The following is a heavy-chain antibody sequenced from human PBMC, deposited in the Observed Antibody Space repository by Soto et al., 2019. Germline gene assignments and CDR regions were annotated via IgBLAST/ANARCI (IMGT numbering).Heavy chain of an antibody. D-gene: IGHD6-13*01. V-gene: IGHV4-59*08. Sequence: QVQLQQSGPGLVKPSETLSLTCTVSGGSISSYYWSWIRQPPGKGLEWIGYIYYSGSTNYNPSLKSRVTISVDTSKNQFSLKLSSVTAADTAVYYCARHSSSWDPGVDFDLWGRGTLVTVSS. CDR2: IYYSGST. CDR3: ARHSSSWDPGVDFDL. J-gene: IGHJ2*01. CDR1: GGSISSYY.